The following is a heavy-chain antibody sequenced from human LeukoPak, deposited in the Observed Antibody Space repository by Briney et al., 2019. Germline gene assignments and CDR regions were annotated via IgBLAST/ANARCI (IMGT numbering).Heavy chain of an antibody. V-gene: IGHV4-34*01. CDR2: INHSGST. Sequence: PSETLSLTCAVYGGSFSGYYWSWIRQPPGKGLEWIGEINHSGSTNYNPSLKSRVTISADTSKNQFSLKLSSVTAADTAVYYCARGSDILTGYYRTWGQGTLVTVSS. J-gene: IGHJ5*02. CDR1: GGSFSGYY. CDR3: ARGSDILTGYYRT. D-gene: IGHD3-9*01.